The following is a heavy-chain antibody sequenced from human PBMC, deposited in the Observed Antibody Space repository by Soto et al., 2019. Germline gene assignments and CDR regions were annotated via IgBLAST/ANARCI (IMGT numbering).Heavy chain of an antibody. CDR3: ASQTYYYGSGSQNWFDP. CDR2: IIPIFGTA. J-gene: IGHJ5*02. D-gene: IGHD3-10*01. CDR1: GGTFSSYA. Sequence: QVQLVQSGAEVKKPGSSVKVSCKASGGTFSSYAISWVRQAPGQGLEWMGGIIPIFGTANYAQKFQGRVTITADESTSTAYMELSSLRSEDTAVYYCASQTYYYGSGSQNWFDPWGQVTLVTVSS. V-gene: IGHV1-69*01.